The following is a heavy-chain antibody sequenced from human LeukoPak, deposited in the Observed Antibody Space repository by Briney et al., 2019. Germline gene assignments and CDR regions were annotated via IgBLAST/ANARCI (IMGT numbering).Heavy chain of an antibody. J-gene: IGHJ5*02. V-gene: IGHV1-69*13. Sequence: SVKVSCKASGGTFSSYAISWVRQAPGQGLEWMGGIIPIFGTANYAQKFQGRVTITADESTSTAYMELRSLRSEDTAVYYCASQRSLYYDFWTDLNWFDPWGQGTLVTVSS. CDR1: GGTFSSYA. CDR3: ASQRSLYYDFWTDLNWFDP. D-gene: IGHD3-3*01. CDR2: IIPIFGTA.